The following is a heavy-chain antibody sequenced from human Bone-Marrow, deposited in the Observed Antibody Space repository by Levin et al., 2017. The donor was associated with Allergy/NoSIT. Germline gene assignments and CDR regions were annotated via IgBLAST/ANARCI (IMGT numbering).Heavy chain of an antibody. Sequence: GESLKISCAASGFTFSNYWMHWVRQAPGKGLVWVSRSNNDGTSTTYVDSVKGRFTISRDNAKNTLYLQMSSLRAEDTAMYYCVRESRSSGFAFDSWGQGTLVTVSS. CDR2: SNNDGTST. V-gene: IGHV3-74*01. CDR1: GFTFSNYW. CDR3: VRESRSSGFAFDS. J-gene: IGHJ4*02. D-gene: IGHD6-6*01.